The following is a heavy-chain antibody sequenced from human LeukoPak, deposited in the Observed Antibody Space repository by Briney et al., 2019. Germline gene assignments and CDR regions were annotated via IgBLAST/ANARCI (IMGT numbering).Heavy chain of an antibody. CDR2: ISGSGDST. CDR1: GFTFSTFA. Sequence: GGSLRLSCAASGFTFSTFAMNWVRQAPGKGLEWVSAISGSGDSTYFGDSVKGRFTISRDNSKNTLYLQMNSLRAEDTAVYYCARDRLWFGELPARGAFDIWGQGTMVTVSS. D-gene: IGHD3-10*01. J-gene: IGHJ3*02. V-gene: IGHV3-23*01. CDR3: ARDRLWFGELPARGAFDI.